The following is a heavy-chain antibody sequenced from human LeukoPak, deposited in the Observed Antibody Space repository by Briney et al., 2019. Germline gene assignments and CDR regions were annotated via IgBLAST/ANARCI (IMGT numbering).Heavy chain of an antibody. CDR2: INHSGST. Sequence: SETLSLTCAVYGGSFSGYYWSWIRQPPGKGLEWIGEINHSGSTNYNPSLKSRVTISVDTSKNQFSLKLSSATAADTAVYYCARVYDILTGYYGWYNWFDPWGQGTLVTVSS. J-gene: IGHJ5*02. CDR3: ARVYDILTGYYGWYNWFDP. V-gene: IGHV4-34*01. D-gene: IGHD3-9*01. CDR1: GGSFSGYY.